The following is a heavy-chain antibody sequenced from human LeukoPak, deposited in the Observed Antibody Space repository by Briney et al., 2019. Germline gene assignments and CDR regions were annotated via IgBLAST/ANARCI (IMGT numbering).Heavy chain of an antibody. Sequence: QAXXXGRXXIGWISAYNGNTNYAQKLHGRVTMTTDTSTSTAYMELRSLRSDDTAVYYCARFRGGYDYFDYWGQGTLVTVSS. CDR3: ARFRGGYDYFDY. J-gene: IGHJ4*02. D-gene: IGHD3-10*01. V-gene: IGHV1-18*01. CDR2: ISAYNGNT.